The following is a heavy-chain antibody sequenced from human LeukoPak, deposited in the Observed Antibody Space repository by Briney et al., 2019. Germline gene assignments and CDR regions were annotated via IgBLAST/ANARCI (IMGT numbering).Heavy chain of an antibody. V-gene: IGHV3-30-3*01. D-gene: IGHD2-15*01. J-gene: IGHJ6*02. CDR2: ISYDGSSK. Sequence: GRSLRLSCAASGFTFSSYAMHWVRQAPGKGLEWVAVISYDGSSKYYADSVKGRFTISRDNSKNTLYLQMNSLRAEDTAVYYCARDPTGGICSGQTRYYYYGMDVWGQGTTVTVSS. CDR1: GFTFSSYA. CDR3: ARDPTGGICSGQTRYYYYGMDV.